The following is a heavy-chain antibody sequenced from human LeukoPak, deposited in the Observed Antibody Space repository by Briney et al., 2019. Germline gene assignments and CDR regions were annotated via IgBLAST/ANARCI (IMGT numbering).Heavy chain of an antibody. J-gene: IGHJ4*02. D-gene: IGHD4-23*01. Sequence: SETLSLTCAVYGGSFSGYYWSWIRQPPGKGLEWIGEINHSGSTNYNPSLKSRVTISVDTSKNQFSLKLSSVTAADTAVYYCARSYGGNSVLGYWGQGTLVTVS. CDR3: ARSYGGNSVLGY. V-gene: IGHV4-34*01. CDR2: INHSGST. CDR1: GGSFSGYY.